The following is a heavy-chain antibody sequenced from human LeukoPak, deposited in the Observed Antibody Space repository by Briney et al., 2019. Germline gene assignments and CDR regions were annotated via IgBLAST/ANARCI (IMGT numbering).Heavy chain of an antibody. V-gene: IGHV4-39*01. J-gene: IGHJ4*02. Sequence: SETLSLTCTVSGVSISSSSYYWGWLRQPPGKGLEWIGSIYYSGNTFYNPSLKSRVTISVDTSKNRFSLKLSSVTAADTAVYYCARLNDFWSGYHYCFDYWGQGTLVTVSS. CDR2: IYYSGNT. CDR1: GVSISSSSYY. D-gene: IGHD3-3*01. CDR3: ARLNDFWSGYHYCFDY.